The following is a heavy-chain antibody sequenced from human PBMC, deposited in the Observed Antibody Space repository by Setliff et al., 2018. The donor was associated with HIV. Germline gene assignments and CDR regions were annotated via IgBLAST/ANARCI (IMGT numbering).Heavy chain of an antibody. Sequence: GGSLRLSCAASGFTFDDYTMHWVRQAPGKGLEWVSLISWDGDMTYYADSVKGRFTISRDNSKNTVYLQMNSLRAEDTAVYYCAKTSNTGYLFCSDYWGQGTLVTVSS. D-gene: IGHD3-9*01. CDR1: GFTFDDYT. CDR2: ISWDGDMT. CDR3: AKTSNTGYLFCSDY. V-gene: IGHV3-43*01. J-gene: IGHJ4*02.